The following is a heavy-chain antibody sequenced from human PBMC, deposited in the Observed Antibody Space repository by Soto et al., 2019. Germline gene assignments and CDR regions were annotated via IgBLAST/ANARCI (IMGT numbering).Heavy chain of an antibody. CDR1: GFTFSSYA. J-gene: IGHJ4*02. V-gene: IGHV3-30-3*01. CDR2: ISYDGSNK. CDR3: ARDRWSGSYLFDY. Sequence: GGSLRLSCAASGFTFSSYAMHWVRQAPGKGLEWVAVISYDGSNKYYADSVKGRFTISRDNSKNTLYLQMNSLRAEDTAVYYCARDRWSGSYLFDYWGQGTLVTVSS. D-gene: IGHD1-26*01.